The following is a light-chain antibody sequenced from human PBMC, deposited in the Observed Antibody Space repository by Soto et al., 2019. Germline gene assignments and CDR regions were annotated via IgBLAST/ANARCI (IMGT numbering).Light chain of an antibody. CDR1: SSDVGAYNY. CDR2: DVT. V-gene: IGLV2-14*03. CDR3: CSYTSTSTYV. Sequence: QSVLTQPASVSGSPRQSIAISCTGTSSDVGAYNYVSWYQHHPGKVPKLVIYDVTNRPSGISDRFSGSKSGNTASLTISGLQAEDEDDFYCCSYTSTSTYVFGTGTKVPVL. J-gene: IGLJ1*01.